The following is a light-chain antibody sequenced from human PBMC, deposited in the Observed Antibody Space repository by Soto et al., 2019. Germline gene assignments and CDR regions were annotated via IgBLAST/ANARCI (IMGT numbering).Light chain of an antibody. CDR1: ESVRSSD. CDR3: QQYGSSPLT. V-gene: IGKV3D-20*01. CDR2: DAS. Sequence: EIVLTQSPATLSLSPGERATLSCGASESVRSSDLAWYQQKPGLAPRLLIYDASSRATGIPDRFSGSGSGTAFTLTISRLEPEDFAVYYCQQYGSSPLTFDGGTKVEIK. J-gene: IGKJ4*01.